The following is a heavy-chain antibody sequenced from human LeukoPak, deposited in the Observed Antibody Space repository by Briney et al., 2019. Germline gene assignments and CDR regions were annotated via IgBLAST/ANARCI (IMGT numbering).Heavy chain of an antibody. J-gene: IGHJ4*02. D-gene: IGHD3-3*02. CDR1: GGSFSGYY. CDR3: ARRHFWSGKGYFDY. Sequence: SETLSLTCAVYGGSFSGYYWSWIRQPPGEGPEWIGEINHSGSTNYNPSLKSRVTISVDTSKNQFSLKLSSVTAADTAVYYCARRHFWSGKGYFDYWGQGTLVTVSS. V-gene: IGHV4-34*01. CDR2: INHSGST.